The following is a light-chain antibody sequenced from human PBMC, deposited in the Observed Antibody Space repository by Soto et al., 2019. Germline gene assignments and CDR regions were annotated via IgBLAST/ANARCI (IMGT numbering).Light chain of an antibody. CDR1: GCKIGAGFD. V-gene: IGLV1-40*01. J-gene: IGLJ2*01. CDR2: GNT. Sequence: QSVLTQPPSLSGAPGQNVTISCTGGGCKIGAGFDVLWYQQLPGTAPKLLIYGNTNRPSGVPDRFSGSKSGTSASLVITGLQAEDEADYYCQSYDTGLSGPVVFGGGTELTVL. CDR3: QSYDTGLSGPVV.